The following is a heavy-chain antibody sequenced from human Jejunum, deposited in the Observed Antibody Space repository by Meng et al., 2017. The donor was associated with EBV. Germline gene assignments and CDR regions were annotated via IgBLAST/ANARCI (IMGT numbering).Heavy chain of an antibody. V-gene: IGHV3-74*01. D-gene: IGHD4-17*01. J-gene: IGHJ5*02. CDR2: INSDGTNT. CDR1: GFTFSNYW. CDR3: ARAITVTTLNWLDP. Sequence: VQLVGSGGGLVQPGVSLRLSCAASGFTFSNYWMHWVRQSPGKGLIYVSRINSDGTNTGYTDSVKGRFTISRDNAKNTLYLEMNSLRAEDTAVYYCARAITVTTLNWLDPWGQGILVTVSS.